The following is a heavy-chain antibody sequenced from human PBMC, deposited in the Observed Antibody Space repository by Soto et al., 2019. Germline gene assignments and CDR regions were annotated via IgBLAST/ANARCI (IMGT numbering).Heavy chain of an antibody. Sequence: QVQLVQSGVEVKKPGASLKVSCKASGYTFTSFAIHWVRQAPGQRLEWMGWINPGSGYTKYSQKFQGRVTITRDTSASTAYMELSSLRDEDTSVYSCARRVGDGQFDYWGQGTLITVSS. V-gene: IGHV1-3*01. CDR2: INPGSGYT. CDR3: ARRVGDGQFDY. CDR1: GYTFTSFA. J-gene: IGHJ4*02. D-gene: IGHD1-26*01.